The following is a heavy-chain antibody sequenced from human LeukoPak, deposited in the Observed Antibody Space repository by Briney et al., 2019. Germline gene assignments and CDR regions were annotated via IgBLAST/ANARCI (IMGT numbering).Heavy chain of an antibody. Sequence: GASVKVFCKASGGTFSSYAISWVRQAPGQGLEWMGRIIPIFGTANYAQKFQGRVTITTDESTSTAYMELSSLRSEDTAVYYCARAGYDDYGGNLPFDYWGQGTLVTVSS. CDR2: IIPIFGTA. D-gene: IGHD4-23*01. J-gene: IGHJ4*02. CDR3: ARAGYDDYGGNLPFDY. V-gene: IGHV1-69*05. CDR1: GGTFSSYA.